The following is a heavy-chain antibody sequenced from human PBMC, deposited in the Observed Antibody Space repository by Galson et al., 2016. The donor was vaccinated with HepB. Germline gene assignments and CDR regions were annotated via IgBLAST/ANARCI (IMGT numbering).Heavy chain of an antibody. D-gene: IGHD3-3*01. J-gene: IGHJ5*02. Sequence: SLRLSCAASGFTFRSYTMNWVRQAPGKGLEWVAADSVHGGRKFYADAVKGRFTISRDSAQKSLFLQMTNLRVEDTAVYYCARENFWKLDQWGQGTLVTVSS. V-gene: IGHV3-30*03. CDR1: GFTFRSYT. CDR2: DSVHGGRK. CDR3: ARENFWKLDQ.